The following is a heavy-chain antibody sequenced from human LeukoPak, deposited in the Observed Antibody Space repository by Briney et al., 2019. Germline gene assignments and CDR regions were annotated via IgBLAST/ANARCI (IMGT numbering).Heavy chain of an antibody. CDR3: ARDEDGDYTPDY. Sequence: PGGSLRLSCAASGFTFSSYSMSWVRQAPGKGLEWVSSISSGSSYIYYVDSVTGRFTISRDNAKKSVYLQMNSLRAEDTAVYYCARDEDGDYTPDYWGQGTLVTVSS. V-gene: IGHV3-21*01. CDR2: ISSGSSYI. J-gene: IGHJ4*02. CDR1: GFTFSSYS. D-gene: IGHD4-17*01.